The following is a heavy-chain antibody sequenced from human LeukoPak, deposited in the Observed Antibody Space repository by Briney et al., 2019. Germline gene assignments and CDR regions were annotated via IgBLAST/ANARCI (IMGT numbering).Heavy chain of an antibody. CDR1: GFTFSDYY. CDR2: ISSSGSTI. V-gene: IGHV3-11*04. J-gene: IGHJ4*02. Sequence: GGSLRLSCAASGFTFSDYYMSWIRQAPGKGLEWVSYISSSGSTIYYADSVKGRFTISRDNAKNSLYLQMNSLRAEDTAVYYCTTDVRDEYSSGWYPIGYWGQGTLVTVSS. CDR3: TTDVRDEYSSGWYPIGY. D-gene: IGHD6-19*01.